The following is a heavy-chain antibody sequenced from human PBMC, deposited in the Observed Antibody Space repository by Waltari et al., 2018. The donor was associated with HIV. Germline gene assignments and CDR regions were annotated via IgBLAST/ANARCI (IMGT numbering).Heavy chain of an antibody. CDR3: ARRGGATVTSYYYYGLDV. CDR2: IFYSGNT. V-gene: IGHV4-39*02. D-gene: IGHD4-17*01. CDR1: GPSISTDSHY. J-gene: IGHJ6*02. Sequence: QVQLQEAGPGLVKPSETLSLTCTVSGPSISTDSHYWGWVRQPPGKGLEWIGNIFYSGNTYYNPSLKSRVTISIDTSKKHFSLKLTSVTAADTAVYYCARRGGATVTSYYYYGLDVWGQGTTVTVSS.